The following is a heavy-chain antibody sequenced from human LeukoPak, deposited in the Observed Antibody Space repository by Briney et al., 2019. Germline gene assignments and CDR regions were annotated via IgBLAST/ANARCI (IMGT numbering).Heavy chain of an antibody. D-gene: IGHD1-26*01. CDR3: ARGLGISGSYDELAFDI. J-gene: IGHJ3*02. V-gene: IGHV1-8*01. CDR2: MNPNSGNT. CDR1: GYTFTSYD. Sequence: GASVKVSCKASGYTFTSYDINWVRQATGQGLEWMGWMNPNSGNTGYAQKFQGRVTMTRNTSISTAYMELSSLRSEDTAVYHCARGLGISGSYDELAFDIWGQGTMVTVSS.